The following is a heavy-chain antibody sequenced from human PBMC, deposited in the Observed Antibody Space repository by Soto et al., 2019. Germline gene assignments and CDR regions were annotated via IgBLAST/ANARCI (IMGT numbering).Heavy chain of an antibody. D-gene: IGHD1-1*01. V-gene: IGHV3-30*18. CDR1: GFTFKSYG. CDR2: ISYDGNNK. Sequence: GSLRLSCAASGFTFKSYGMHWVRQAPGKGLEWVAVISYDGNNKYYADSVKGRFTISRDIPKNTLYLQLNSLRAEDTAVYYCAKEGLYKTLDYWGQGTLVTVSS. CDR3: AKEGLYKTLDY. J-gene: IGHJ4*02.